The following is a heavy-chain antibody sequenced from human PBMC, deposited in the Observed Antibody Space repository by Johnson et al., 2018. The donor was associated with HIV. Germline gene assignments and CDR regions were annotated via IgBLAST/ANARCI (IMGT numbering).Heavy chain of an antibody. J-gene: IGHJ3*02. Sequence: QVQLVESGGGVVQPGRSLRLSCAASGFTFSSYAMHWVRQAPGKGLEWVAVISYDGSNKYYADSVKGRFTISRDNSKNTLYLQMNSRRAEDTAVYYWARWIVVVTYHDAFDIWGQGTMVTVSS. CDR3: ARWIVVVTYHDAFDI. V-gene: IGHV3-30-3*01. CDR1: GFTFSSYA. D-gene: IGHD3-22*01. CDR2: ISYDGSNK.